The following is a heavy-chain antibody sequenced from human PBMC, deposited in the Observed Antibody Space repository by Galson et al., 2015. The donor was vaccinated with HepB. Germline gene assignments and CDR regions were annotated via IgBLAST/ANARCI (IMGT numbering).Heavy chain of an antibody. CDR3: ARIPGYCGGGSCSLFDY. CDR2: INPNSGGT. V-gene: IGHV1-2*02. CDR1: GYTFTGYH. J-gene: IGHJ4*02. Sequence: SVKVSCKASGYTFTGYHLHWVRQAPGQGLEWMGWINPNSGGTNYAQKFQGRVTMTRDTSINTAYMELSRLRSDDTAVYYCARIPGYCGGGSCSLFDYWGQGTLVTVSS. D-gene: IGHD2-15*01.